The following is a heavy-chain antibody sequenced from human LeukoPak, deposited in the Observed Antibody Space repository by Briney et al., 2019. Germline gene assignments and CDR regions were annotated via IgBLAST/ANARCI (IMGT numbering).Heavy chain of an antibody. CDR2: IKQDGSKK. CDR3: ARGYWYFDL. J-gene: IGHJ2*01. CDR1: GFPFSSYW. V-gene: IGHV3-7*03. Sequence: GGSLRLSCVASGFPFSSYWMTWVRQAPGKGLEWVANIKQDGSKKSYVDSVKGRFTISRDNAKNSLYLQMNSLRAEDTAVYYCARGYWYFDLWGRGTLVTVSS.